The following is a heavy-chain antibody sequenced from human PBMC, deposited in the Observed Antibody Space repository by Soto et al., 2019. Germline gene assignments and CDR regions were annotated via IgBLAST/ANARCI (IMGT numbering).Heavy chain of an antibody. CDR3: ARAPPLVGELLD. D-gene: IGHD3-10*01. V-gene: IGHV3-13*01. CDR1: GFTFSSYD. Sequence: GGSLRLSCAASGFTFSSYDMHWVRQATGKGLEWVSAIGTAGDTYYPGSVKGRFTISRENAKNSLYLQMNSLRAGDTAVYYCARAPPLVGELLDWGQGTLVTVSS. J-gene: IGHJ4*02. CDR2: IGTAGDT.